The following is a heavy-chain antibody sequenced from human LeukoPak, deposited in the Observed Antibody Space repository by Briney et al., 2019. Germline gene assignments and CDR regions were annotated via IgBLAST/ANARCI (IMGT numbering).Heavy chain of an antibody. CDR3: ARHIDY. V-gene: IGHV4-39*01. Sequence: SETLSLTCTVSGDSISSSSYYWGWIRQPPGKGLEWIGSIYYSGSTYYNPSLKSRVTISVDTSKNQFSLKPSSVTAADTAVYYCARHIDYWGQGTLVTVSS. CDR2: IYYSGST. J-gene: IGHJ4*02. CDR1: GDSISSSSYY.